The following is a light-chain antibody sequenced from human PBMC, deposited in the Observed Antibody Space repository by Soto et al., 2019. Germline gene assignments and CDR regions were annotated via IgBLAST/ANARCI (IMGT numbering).Light chain of an antibody. CDR1: QTISSW. CDR2: AAS. V-gene: IGKV1-5*01. Sequence: PMTQSPSTLSASVGDSVTLTCRASQTISSWLAWYQQKPGRAPMVVISAASNLESGVPSRFSGRGSGTEFTLTISNLQPGDSALYFCQESYSTPLAFGGGTKVDIK. CDR3: QESYSTPLA. J-gene: IGKJ4*01.